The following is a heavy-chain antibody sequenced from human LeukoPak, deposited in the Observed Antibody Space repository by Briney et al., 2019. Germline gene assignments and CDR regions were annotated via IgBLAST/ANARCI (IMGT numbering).Heavy chain of an antibody. CDR3: ARGLAGATIGGY. J-gene: IGHJ4*02. CDR2: IYIGGST. CDR1: GFTVSSNY. D-gene: IGHD1-26*01. Sequence: GGSLRLSCAASGFTVSSNYMNWVRQAPGKGLEWVSVIYIGGSTYYADSVKGRFTISRDNSKNTLFLQMNSLRAEDTAVYYCARGLAGATIGGYWGQGTLVTVPS. V-gene: IGHV3-53*01.